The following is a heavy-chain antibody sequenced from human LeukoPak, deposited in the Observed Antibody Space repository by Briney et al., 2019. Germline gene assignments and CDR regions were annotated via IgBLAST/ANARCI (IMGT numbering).Heavy chain of an antibody. Sequence: GGSLRLSCAASGFTFSSYWMSWVRQAPGKGLEWVANIKQDGSEKYYVDSVKGRFTISRDNAKNSLYLQMNSLRAEDTAVYYCAREKEMATTRPFDYWGQGTLVTVSS. CDR1: GFTFSSYW. CDR3: AREKEMATTRPFDY. CDR2: IKQDGSEK. V-gene: IGHV3-7*01. D-gene: IGHD5-24*01. J-gene: IGHJ4*02.